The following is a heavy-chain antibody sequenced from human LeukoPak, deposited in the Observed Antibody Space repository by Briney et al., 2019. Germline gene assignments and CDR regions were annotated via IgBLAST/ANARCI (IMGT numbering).Heavy chain of an antibody. J-gene: IGHJ4*02. D-gene: IGHD1-26*01. Sequence: PSETLSLTCTVSGGSISGYYWSWIRQPPGKGLEWIGYIYYSGSTNYNPSLKSRVTISVDTSKNQFSLKLSSVTAADTAVYYCARPINSGAYYTFDYWGRGTLVTVSS. CDR1: GGSISGYY. V-gene: IGHV4-59*08. CDR2: IYYSGST. CDR3: ARPINSGAYYTFDY.